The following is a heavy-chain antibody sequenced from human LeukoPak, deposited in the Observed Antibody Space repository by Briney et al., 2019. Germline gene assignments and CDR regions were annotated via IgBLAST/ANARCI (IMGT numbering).Heavy chain of an antibody. CDR2: IYYSGST. CDR3: ARHSGHGYNLTPFDY. Sequence: PSETLSLTCTVSGGSISSSSYYWGRIRQPPGKGLEWIGTIYYSGSTYYNPSLKSRVTISVDSSKNQFSLTLSSVTAADTAVYYCARHSGHGYNLTPFDYWGQGTPVTVSP. CDR1: GGSISSSSYY. J-gene: IGHJ4*02. V-gene: IGHV4-39*01. D-gene: IGHD5-24*01.